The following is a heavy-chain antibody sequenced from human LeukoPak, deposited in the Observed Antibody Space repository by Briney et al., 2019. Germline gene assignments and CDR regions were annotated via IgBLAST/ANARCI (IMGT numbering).Heavy chain of an antibody. J-gene: IGHJ5*02. V-gene: IGHV1-46*01. CDR3: AREFTVTTQPPHWFDP. CDR1: GYTFTSYY. Sequence: ASVKVSCKASGYTFTSYYMHWVRQAPGQGLEWMGIINPSGGSTSYAQKFQGRVTMTRDMSTSTVYMELSSLRSEDTAVYYCAREFTVTTQPPHWFDPWGQGTLVTVSS. CDR2: INPSGGST. D-gene: IGHD4-17*01.